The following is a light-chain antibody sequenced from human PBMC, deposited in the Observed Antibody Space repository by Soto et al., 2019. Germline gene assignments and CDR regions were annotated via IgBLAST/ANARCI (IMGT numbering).Light chain of an antibody. CDR2: DAS. CDR1: QDIHSF. V-gene: IGKV1-33*01. Sequence: DIQMTQSPSSLSASVGDRVTIACQATQDIHSFLAWYQQKPGKAPKFLIFDASNLERGVPSRFSGSGSGTDFTFTISSLQPEDIATYYCQHYNSYSEAFGQGTKVELK. CDR3: QHYNSYSEA. J-gene: IGKJ1*01.